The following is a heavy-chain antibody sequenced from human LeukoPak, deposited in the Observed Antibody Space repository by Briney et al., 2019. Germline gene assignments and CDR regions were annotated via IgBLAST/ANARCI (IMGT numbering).Heavy chain of an antibody. CDR1: GGSISSYY. Sequence: SETLSLTCTVSGGSISSYYWSWIRQLPGKGLEWIGYIYYSGSTNYNPSLKSRVTISVDTSKNQFSLKLSSVTAADTAVYYCARCSGWIYYFDYWGQGTLVTVSS. V-gene: IGHV4-59*01. CDR3: ARCSGWIYYFDY. D-gene: IGHD6-19*01. J-gene: IGHJ4*02. CDR2: IYYSGST.